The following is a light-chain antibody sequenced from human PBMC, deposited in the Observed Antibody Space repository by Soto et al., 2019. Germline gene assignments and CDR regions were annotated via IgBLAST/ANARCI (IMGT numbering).Light chain of an antibody. CDR1: NIGSYS. CDR2: YDS. J-gene: IGLJ2*01. CDR3: QVWDSSSDHVV. V-gene: IGLV3-21*04. Sequence: SYELTQPPSVSVAPGKTARITCGGNNIGSYSVHWYQQKPGQAPVLVIYYDSDRPSGIPERFSGSNSGNTATLTISRVEAGDEDDYYCQVWDSSSDHVVFGGGTKLTVL.